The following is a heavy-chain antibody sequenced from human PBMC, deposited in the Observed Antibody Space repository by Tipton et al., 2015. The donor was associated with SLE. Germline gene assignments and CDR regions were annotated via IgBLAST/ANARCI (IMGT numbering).Heavy chain of an antibody. CDR2: ISSSGSTI. CDR1: GFTFSVYE. Sequence: SLRLSYAASGFTFSVYEMNWVRQAPGKGLQWLSYISSSGSTIYYADSVKGRFTISRDNAKNSLFLQMNSLRAEDTAVYYCVRGGDCTGGVCYSYYYYGLDVWGQGTTVTVSS. CDR3: VRGGDCTGGVCYSYYYYGLDV. D-gene: IGHD2-8*02. V-gene: IGHV3-48*03. J-gene: IGHJ6*02.